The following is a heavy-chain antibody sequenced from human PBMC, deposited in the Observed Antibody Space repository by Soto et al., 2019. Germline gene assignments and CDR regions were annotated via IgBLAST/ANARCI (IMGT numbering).Heavy chain of an antibody. Sequence: PSETLSLTCTVSGGSISSGDYYWSWIRQPPGKGLEWIGYIYYSGSTYYNPSLKSRVTISADTSKNQFSLKLSSVTAADTAVYYCARDLRSGTSDYWGQGTLVTVS. D-gene: IGHD1-7*01. CDR1: GGSISSGDYY. V-gene: IGHV4-30-4*01. J-gene: IGHJ4*02. CDR2: IYYSGST. CDR3: ARDLRSGTSDY.